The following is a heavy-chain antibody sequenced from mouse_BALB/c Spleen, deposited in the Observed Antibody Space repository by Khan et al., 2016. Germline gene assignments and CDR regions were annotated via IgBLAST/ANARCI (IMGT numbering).Heavy chain of an antibody. CDR2: INPDSSTI. CDR3: ARHDCGSSGYFDV. D-gene: IGHD1-1*01. CDR1: GFDFSRYW. V-gene: IGHV4-1*02. Sequence: EVKLEESGGGLVQPGGSLKLSCAASGFDFSRYWMSWVRQAPGKGLEWIGEINPDSSTINYTPSLKDKFIISRDNAKNTLYLQMSKVRSEDTALYYCARHDCGSSGYFDVWGAGTTVTVSS. J-gene: IGHJ1*01.